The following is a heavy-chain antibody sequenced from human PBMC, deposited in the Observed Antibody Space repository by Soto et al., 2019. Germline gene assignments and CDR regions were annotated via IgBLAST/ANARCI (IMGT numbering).Heavy chain of an antibody. D-gene: IGHD4-17*01. CDR1: GGTFSSYT. V-gene: IGHV1-69*08. J-gene: IGHJ5*02. CDR3: AREYGDYPYNLFDP. Sequence: QVQLVQSGAEVKKPGSSVKVSCKASGGTFSSYTISWVRQAPGQGLEWMGRIIPILGIANYEQKFQGRVTITADKYTSTAYMELSSLRSEDTAVYYCAREYGDYPYNLFDPWGQGTLVTVSS. CDR2: IIPILGIA.